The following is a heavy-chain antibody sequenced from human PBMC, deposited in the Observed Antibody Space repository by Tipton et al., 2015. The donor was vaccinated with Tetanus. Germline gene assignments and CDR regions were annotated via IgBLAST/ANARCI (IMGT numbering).Heavy chain of an antibody. CDR2: INWNGGTT. D-gene: IGHD6-19*01. CDR1: GFTFDDYA. Sequence: GSLRLSCAASGFTFDDYAMSWVRQAPGKGLEWVSGINWNGGTTGYGDSVKGRFTISRDNAKNSLYLQMDSLRAGDTALYYCVKEERSGWVNRYFDLWGRGPLITVSS. J-gene: IGHJ2*01. CDR3: VKEERSGWVNRYFDL. V-gene: IGHV3-20*04.